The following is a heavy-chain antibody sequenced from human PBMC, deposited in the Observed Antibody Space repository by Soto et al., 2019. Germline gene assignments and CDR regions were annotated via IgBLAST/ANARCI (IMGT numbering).Heavy chain of an antibody. V-gene: IGHV4-4*02. CDR3: ARLTVAATRPGDX. D-gene: IGHD6-19*01. CDR2: MYHSGST. Sequence: AETLSVTCAVSGGSISSINWWSWVRQPPGNGLEWIWEMYHSGSTNYNPSLKIRFTISVDKSNNQFSLKLSSVTAADTAVYYCARLTVAATRPGDXWGQGTMVTVSX. J-gene: IGHJ4*02. CDR1: GGSISSINW.